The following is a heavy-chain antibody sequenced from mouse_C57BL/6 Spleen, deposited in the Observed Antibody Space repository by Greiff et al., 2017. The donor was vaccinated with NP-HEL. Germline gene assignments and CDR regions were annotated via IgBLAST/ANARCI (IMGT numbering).Heavy chain of an antibody. D-gene: IGHD1-1*01. Sequence: EVQVVESGGGLVKPGGSLKLSCAASGFTFSSYAMSWVRQTPEKRLEWVATISDGGSYTYYPANVKGRFTISRDNAKNNLYLQMSHLKSEDTAMYYCARDHGGYYGSSFDYWGQGTTLTVSS. CDR2: ISDGGSYT. V-gene: IGHV5-4*01. CDR1: GFTFSSYA. CDR3: ARDHGGYYGSSFDY. J-gene: IGHJ2*01.